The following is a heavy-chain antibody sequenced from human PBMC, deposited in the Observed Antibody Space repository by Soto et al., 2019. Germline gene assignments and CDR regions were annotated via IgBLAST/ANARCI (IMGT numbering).Heavy chain of an antibody. CDR1: GGSISSYY. J-gene: IGHJ6*02. D-gene: IGHD2-15*01. CDR3: AILPPGHYYYYGMDV. CDR2: IYYSGST. V-gene: IGHV4-59*01. Sequence: QVQLQESGPGLVKPSETLSLTCTVSGGSISSYYWSWIRQPPGKELEWIGYIYYSGSTNYNPSLKSRVTISVDTSKVQFSLKLSSVTAADTAVYYCAILPPGHYYYYGMDVWGQGTTVTVSS.